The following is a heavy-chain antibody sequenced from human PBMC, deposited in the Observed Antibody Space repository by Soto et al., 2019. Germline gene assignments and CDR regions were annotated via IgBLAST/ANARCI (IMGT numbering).Heavy chain of an antibody. V-gene: IGHV3-30*14. J-gene: IGHJ3*02. CDR3: ARVVVPVSVSDGFDI. CDR1: GFTFNTYA. D-gene: IGHD2-21*01. Sequence: QVHLVESGGGVVQPGTSLRLSCEASGFTFNTYAMHWVRQAPGKGLEWVAAISYDGSNEYYADSVKGRFTISRDNSKSTLSPQLNSLRPVETAVYYCARVVVPVSVSDGFDIWGQGTVVAVSS. CDR2: ISYDGSNE.